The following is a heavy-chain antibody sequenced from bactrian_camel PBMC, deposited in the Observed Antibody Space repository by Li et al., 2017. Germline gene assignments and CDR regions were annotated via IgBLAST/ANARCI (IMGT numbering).Heavy chain of an antibody. CDR1: GATRC. D-gene: IGHD7*01. V-gene: IGHV3S53*01. J-gene: IGHJ4*01. CDR3: VARTEGGCYTNERHYPY. Sequence: HVQLVESGGGSVQAGGSLRLSCSASGATRCMGWFRQAPGRKREIVATIYFHRAYYDDSLEGRFTISKDDSTNTACLQMNNLKPEDSALYYCVARTEGGCYTNERHYPYWGQGTQVTVS. CDR2: IYFHRA.